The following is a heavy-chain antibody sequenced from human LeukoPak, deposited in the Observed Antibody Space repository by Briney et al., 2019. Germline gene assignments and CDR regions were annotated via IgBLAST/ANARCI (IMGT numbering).Heavy chain of an antibody. CDR3: ARAPYDFWSGYFR. CDR1: GGSISSYY. CDR2: IYYSGST. D-gene: IGHD3-3*01. Sequence: SETLSLTCTVSGGSISSYYWSWIRQPPGKGLEWIGYIYYSGSTNYNPSLKSRVTISVDTSKNQFSLKLSSVTAADTAVYYCARAPYDFWSGYFRWGQGTLVTVSS. V-gene: IGHV4-59*01. J-gene: IGHJ4*02.